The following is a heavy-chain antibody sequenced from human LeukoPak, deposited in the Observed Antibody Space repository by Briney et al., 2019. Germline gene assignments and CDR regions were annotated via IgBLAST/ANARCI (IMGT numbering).Heavy chain of an antibody. CDR2: INPNSGGT. CDR3: ARDRYCGGDCYKGAWFDP. Sequence: ASVKVSCKASGYTFTGYYMHWVRQAPGQGLEWMGWINPNSGGTNYAQKFQGRVTMTRDTSISTAYMELSRLRSDDTAVCYCARDRYCGGDCYKGAWFDPWGQGTLVTVSS. V-gene: IGHV1-2*02. J-gene: IGHJ5*02. D-gene: IGHD2-21*01. CDR1: GYTFTGYY.